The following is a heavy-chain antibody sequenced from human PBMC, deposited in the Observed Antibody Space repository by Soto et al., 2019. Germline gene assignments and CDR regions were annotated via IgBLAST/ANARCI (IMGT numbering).Heavy chain of an antibody. D-gene: IGHD6-13*01. Sequence: SETLSLTCTVSGGSISSYYWSWIRQPPGKGLEWIGYMYYSGSISNNPSLKSRVTISADTSKNQVSLKLSSVAAADTAVYYCARHPGIAAAGYFDYWGQGTLVTVSS. V-gene: IGHV4-59*08. CDR1: GGSISSYY. CDR2: MYYSGSI. J-gene: IGHJ4*02. CDR3: ARHPGIAAAGYFDY.